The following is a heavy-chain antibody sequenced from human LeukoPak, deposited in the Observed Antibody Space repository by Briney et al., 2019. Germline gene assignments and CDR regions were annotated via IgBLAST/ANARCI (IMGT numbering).Heavy chain of an antibody. J-gene: IGHJ5*02. CDR2: ISSSSYI. CDR1: GFTFSSYS. V-gene: IGHV3-21*01. CDR3: ARVYSTIFGVVRNWFDP. Sequence: PGGSLRLSCAASGFTFSSYSMNWVRQAPGKGLEWVSSISSSSYIYYADSVKGRFTVSRDNAKNSLYLQMNSLRAEDAAVYYCARVYSTIFGVVRNWFDPWGQGTLVTVSS. D-gene: IGHD3-3*01.